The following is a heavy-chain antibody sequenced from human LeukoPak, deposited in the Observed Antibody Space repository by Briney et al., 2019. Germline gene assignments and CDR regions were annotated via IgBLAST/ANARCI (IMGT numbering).Heavy chain of an antibody. Sequence: SGTVSLTCAGSGGSISRSNWWSWVRQPPGEGLELIGEIYPSGSTNYNPSLKSRVTISVDKSKNQVSLKLNSVTAADTAVYYCAREQFGDSSGWYGAFDIWGQGTMVTVSS. CDR2: IYPSGST. J-gene: IGHJ3*02. CDR1: GGSISRSNW. D-gene: IGHD6-19*01. V-gene: IGHV4-4*02. CDR3: AREQFGDSSGWYGAFDI.